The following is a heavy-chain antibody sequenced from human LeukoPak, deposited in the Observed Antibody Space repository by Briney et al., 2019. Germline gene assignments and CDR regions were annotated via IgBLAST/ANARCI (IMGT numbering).Heavy chain of an antibody. Sequence: GGSLRLSCAASGLTFSSYRMNWVRRAPGKGLEWVSSISSSSSYIYYADSVKGRYTISRDNAKNSLYLQMNSLRAEDTAVYYCAREGSGVAGHFDYWGQGTLVTVSS. V-gene: IGHV3-21*01. CDR1: GLTFSSYR. J-gene: IGHJ4*02. D-gene: IGHD6-19*01. CDR3: AREGSGVAGHFDY. CDR2: ISSSSSYI.